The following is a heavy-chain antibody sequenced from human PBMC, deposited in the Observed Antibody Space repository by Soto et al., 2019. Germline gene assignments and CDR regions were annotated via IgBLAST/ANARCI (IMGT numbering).Heavy chain of an antibody. Sequence: SETLSLTCTVYGGSFGGYYWIWIRQPPGKGLEWIGEINHSGSTNYNPSLKSRVTISVDTSKNQFSLELSSVTAADTAVYYCARGRDILTGPTFDYWGQGTLVTVSS. J-gene: IGHJ4*02. CDR2: INHSGST. D-gene: IGHD3-9*01. V-gene: IGHV4-34*01. CDR1: GGSFGGYY. CDR3: ARGRDILTGPTFDY.